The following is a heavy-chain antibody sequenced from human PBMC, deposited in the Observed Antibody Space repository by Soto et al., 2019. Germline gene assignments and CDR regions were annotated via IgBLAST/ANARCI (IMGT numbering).Heavy chain of an antibody. Sequence: EVQLVESGGGLVQPGGSLRLSCAASGFAFSSYNMNWVRQAPGKGLEWGAYISSSSSTIYYADSVRGRFTISRDSAKNSRFLQMNSRRAEDTAVYYCAGAFDIWGQGTMVTVSS. CDR1: GFAFSSYN. J-gene: IGHJ3*02. CDR3: AGAFDI. CDR2: ISSSSSTI. V-gene: IGHV3-48*01.